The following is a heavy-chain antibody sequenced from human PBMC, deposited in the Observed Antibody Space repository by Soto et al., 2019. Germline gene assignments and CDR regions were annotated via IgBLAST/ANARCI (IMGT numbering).Heavy chain of an antibody. CDR2: ISYDGSNK. D-gene: IGHD3-3*01. V-gene: IGHV3-30-3*01. CDR1: GCTFSSYA. Sequence: PGGSLRLSCAASGCTFSSYAMHWVRQAPGKGLEWVAVISYDGSNKYYSDSVKGRFTISRDNSKNTRYRQMNRVRAQDKAVYYCARDSGYYDYWAFDYWGQGALVTVSS. CDR3: ARDSGYYDYWAFDY. J-gene: IGHJ4*02.